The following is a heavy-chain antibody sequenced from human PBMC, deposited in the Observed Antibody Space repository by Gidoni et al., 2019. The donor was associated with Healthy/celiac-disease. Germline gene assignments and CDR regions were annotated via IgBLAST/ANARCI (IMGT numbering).Heavy chain of an antibody. CDR3: TTEGNYDFWSGHDAFDI. CDR1: GFPFSNAW. Sequence: EVQLVESGGGLVKPGGSLRLSCSACGFPFSNAWLNWVRQVPGKGLEGVGRIKSKTDGGTTDYAAPVKGRFTISRDDSKNTLYLQMNSLKTEDTAVYYCTTEGNYDFWSGHDAFDIWGQGTMVTVSS. CDR2: IKSKTDGGTT. J-gene: IGHJ3*02. D-gene: IGHD3-3*01. V-gene: IGHV3-15*07.